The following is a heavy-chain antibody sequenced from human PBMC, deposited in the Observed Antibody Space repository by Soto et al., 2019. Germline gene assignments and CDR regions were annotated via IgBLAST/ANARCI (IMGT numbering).Heavy chain of an antibody. J-gene: IGHJ3*02. Sequence: ASVKVSCKVSGYTLTELSMHWVRQAPGKGLEWMGGFDPEDGETIYAQKFQGRVTMTEDTSTDTAYMELSSLRSEDTAVYYCATGVVVPAAILGYAFDIWGQGTTVTVSS. D-gene: IGHD2-2*02. CDR3: ATGVVVPAAILGYAFDI. V-gene: IGHV1-24*01. CDR2: FDPEDGET. CDR1: GYTLTELS.